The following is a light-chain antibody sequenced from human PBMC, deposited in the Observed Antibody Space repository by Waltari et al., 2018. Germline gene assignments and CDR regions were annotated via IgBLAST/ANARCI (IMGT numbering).Light chain of an antibody. CDR2: KAS. J-gene: IGKJ1*01. CDR3: QQYDTFMWT. CDR1: KRISWS. V-gene: IGKV1-5*03. Sequence: DIQMTQSPSTLSASVGDRVTITCRASKRISWSLAWYQQKPGKAPKLLIYKASTLESGVPARFSGSGSGTEFTLTINSLQPDDFATYYCQQYDTFMWTFGQGTKVDI.